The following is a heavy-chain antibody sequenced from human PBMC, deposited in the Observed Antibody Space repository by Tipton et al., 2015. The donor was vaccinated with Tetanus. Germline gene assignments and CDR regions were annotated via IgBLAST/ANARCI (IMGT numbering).Heavy chain of an antibody. V-gene: IGHV4-31*03. J-gene: IGHJ4*02. CDR2: IYSSGST. CDR1: GGSISSGGYY. D-gene: IGHD1-26*01. CDR3: ARDRARGARGWNYFDC. Sequence: TLSLTCTVSGGSISSGGYYWSWIRQHPGKGLEWIGDIYSSGSTYYNPSLKSRVTISVDTSKNQFSLRLNSVTVADTAVYYCARDRARGARGWNYFDCWGQGTLVTVSS.